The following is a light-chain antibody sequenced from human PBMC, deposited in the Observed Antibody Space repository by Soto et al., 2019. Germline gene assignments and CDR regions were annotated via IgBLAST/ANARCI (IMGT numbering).Light chain of an antibody. J-gene: IGKJ2*01. CDR3: LQYGSSPST. V-gene: IGKV3-20*01. CDR1: QSVSRSY. CDR2: GAS. Sequence: EIVLTQSPGTLSLSPGERATLSCRASQSVSRSYLAWYQQKPGQAPRPRIYGASSRATGIPERFSGSGSGTDFTLTISRVEPEELAVYYCLQYGSSPSTFGQGTKLEI.